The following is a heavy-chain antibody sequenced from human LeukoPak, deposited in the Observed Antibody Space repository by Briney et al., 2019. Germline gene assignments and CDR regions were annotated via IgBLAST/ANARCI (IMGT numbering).Heavy chain of an antibody. D-gene: IGHD3-9*01. J-gene: IGHJ4*02. V-gene: IGHV1-18*01. CDR2: ISAYNGNT. Sequence: ASVKVSCKASGYTFTSYGIIWVRQAPGQGLEWMGWISAYNGNTNYAQKLQGRVTMTTDTSTSTAYMELRSLRSDDTAVYYCARWGPLRYFDWLSPEGIDYWGQGTLVTVSS. CDR3: ARWGPLRYFDWLSPEGIDY. CDR1: GYTFTSYG.